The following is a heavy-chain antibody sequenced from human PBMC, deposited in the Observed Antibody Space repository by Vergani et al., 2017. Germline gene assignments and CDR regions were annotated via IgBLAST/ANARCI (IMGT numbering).Heavy chain of an antibody. V-gene: IGHV3-23*01. CDR1: EITFSNYA. CDR2: ISGSGVSA. J-gene: IGHJ4*02. CDR3: AKQYFVSGNYLFDY. Sequence: EVQLLESGGGLVQPGGSLRLTCAASEITFSNYAMNWVRQAPGKGLEWVSGISGSGVSAYYTDSVKGRFNISRDNSKNMLFLQMNNLRTEDTAIYYCAKQYFVSGNYLFDYWGQGTLVTVSS. D-gene: IGHD3-10*01.